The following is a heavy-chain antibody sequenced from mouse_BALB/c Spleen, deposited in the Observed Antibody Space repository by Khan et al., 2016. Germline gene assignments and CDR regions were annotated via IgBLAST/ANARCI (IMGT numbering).Heavy chain of an antibody. J-gene: IGHJ1*01. D-gene: IGHD1-1*01. Sequence: EVQLQESGPGLVKPSQSLSLTCTVTGYSITSDYAWNWIRQFPGNTLEWMGYITYSGSTSYNPSLTSRISIPRDTSKNQLFLQLNSVTTDDAATYYCARYGSGYWYFDVWGAGTTVTVSS. CDR2: ITYSGST. CDR1: GYSITSDYA. CDR3: ARYGSGYWYFDV. V-gene: IGHV3-2*02.